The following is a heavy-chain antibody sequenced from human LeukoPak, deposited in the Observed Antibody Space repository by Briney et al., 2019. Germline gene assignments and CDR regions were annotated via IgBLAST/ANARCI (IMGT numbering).Heavy chain of an antibody. V-gene: IGHV1-2*02. J-gene: IGHJ1*01. D-gene: IGHD1-14*01. CDR2: INPNSGGT. CDR3: ARDGPRGYFQH. CDR1: GYTFTGYY. Sequence: ASVKVSCKASGYTFTGYYMHWVRQAPGQGLEWMGWINPNSGGTNYAQKLQGRVTVTTDTSTSTAYLELRSLRSDDTAVYYCARDGPRGYFQHWGQGTLITVSS.